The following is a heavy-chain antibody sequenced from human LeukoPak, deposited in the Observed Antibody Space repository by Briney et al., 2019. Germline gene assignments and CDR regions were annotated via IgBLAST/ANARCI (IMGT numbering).Heavy chain of an antibody. D-gene: IGHD1-26*01. CDR3: ARLMGYYYYMDV. Sequence: ASVKVSCKASGYTFTSYGISWVRQAPGQGLEWMGWISAFNGNTNYAQKFQGRVTMTRDTSISTAYMELSRLRSDDTAVYYCARLMGYYYYMDVWGKGTTVTVSS. J-gene: IGHJ6*03. CDR2: ISAFNGNT. CDR1: GYTFTSYG. V-gene: IGHV1-18*01.